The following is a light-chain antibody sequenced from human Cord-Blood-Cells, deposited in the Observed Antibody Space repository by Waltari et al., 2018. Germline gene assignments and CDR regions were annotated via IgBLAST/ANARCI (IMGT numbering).Light chain of an antibody. Sequence: QSALTQPRSVSGSPGQSVPISCTGTSSDVGGYNYVSWYQQHPGKAPKRMVYDVSNRPSGVPDRFSGSKSGNTASLTISGLQAEDDADYYCCSYAGSYTWVFGGGTKLTVL. CDR1: SSDVGGYNY. J-gene: IGLJ3*02. CDR2: DVS. CDR3: CSYAGSYTWV. V-gene: IGLV2-11*01.